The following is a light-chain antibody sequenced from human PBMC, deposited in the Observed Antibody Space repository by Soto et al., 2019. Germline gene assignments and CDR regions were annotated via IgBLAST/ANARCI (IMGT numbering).Light chain of an antibody. CDR3: QQSYSTLTWT. Sequence: DIQITQSPSTLSASVGDRVTITCRASQSISSYLNWYQQKPGKAPKLLIYAASSLQSGVPSRFSGSGSGTDFTLTLSSLQPEDFATYYCQQSYSTLTWTFGQGTRLEIK. V-gene: IGKV1-39*01. CDR1: QSISSY. CDR2: AAS. J-gene: IGKJ5*01.